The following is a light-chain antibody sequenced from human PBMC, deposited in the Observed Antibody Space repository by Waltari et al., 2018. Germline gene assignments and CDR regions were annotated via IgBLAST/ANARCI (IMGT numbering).Light chain of an antibody. CDR2: EVN. V-gene: IGKV2D-29*01. CDR1: QSLLDSSGKTY. CDR3: MQSLHRPLT. Sequence: DIVLTQTPLSLSVTPAQPASLSCKSSQSLLDSSGKTYMYWYLKKSGQPTQLLIYEVNNRCSGVPGRFSGSGSGTDFTLKSSREEAEDVGIYYCMQSLHRPLTYGGGTRVEI. J-gene: IGKJ4*01.